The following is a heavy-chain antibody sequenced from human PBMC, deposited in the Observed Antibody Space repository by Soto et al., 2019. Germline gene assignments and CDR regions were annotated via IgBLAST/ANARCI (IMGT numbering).Heavy chain of an antibody. J-gene: IGHJ4*02. CDR3: ARRYNADFDN. D-gene: IGHD5-18*01. CDR1: GGSISSYY. V-gene: IGHV4-59*01. CDR2: IYYSEST. Sequence: SETLSLTCTVSGGSISSYYCSWIRQPPGKGLEWIGYIYYSESTNYYSSLNSRVTISVDTSKNQFSLKLSSVSAADTAVYCGARRYNADFDNWGQGTLVTVSS.